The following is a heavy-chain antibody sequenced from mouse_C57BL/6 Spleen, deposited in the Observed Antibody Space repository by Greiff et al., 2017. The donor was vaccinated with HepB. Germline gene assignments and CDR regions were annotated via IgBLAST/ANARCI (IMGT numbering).Heavy chain of an antibody. J-gene: IGHJ2*01. Sequence: QVQLQQSGPELVKPGASVKISCKASGYSFTSYYIHWVKQRPGQGLEWIGWIYPGSGNTKYNEKFKGKATLTADTSYSTAYMQLSSLTSEDSAVYYCFFGDFDYWGQGTTLTVSS. CDR2: IYPGSGNT. CDR3: FFGDFDY. CDR1: GYSFTSYY. V-gene: IGHV1-66*01.